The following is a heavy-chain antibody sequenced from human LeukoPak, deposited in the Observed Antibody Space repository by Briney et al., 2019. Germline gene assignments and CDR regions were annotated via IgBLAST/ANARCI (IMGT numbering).Heavy chain of an antibody. CDR2: ISISGSYI. J-gene: IGHJ2*01. Sequence: GGSLRLSCAASGFTFSSYIMNWVRQAPGKGLEWVSSISISGSYIYYADSVKGRFTISRDNAKNSLFLQMNSLRAEDTAVYYCATVRGAGWYFDLWGRGTLVTSST. CDR3: ATVRGAGWYFDL. V-gene: IGHV3-21*01. D-gene: IGHD1-26*01. CDR1: GFTFSSYI.